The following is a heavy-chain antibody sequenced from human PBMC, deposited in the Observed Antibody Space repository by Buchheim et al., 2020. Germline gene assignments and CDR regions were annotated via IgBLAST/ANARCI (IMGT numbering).Heavy chain of an antibody. Sequence: QVQLVESGGGVVQPGRSLRLSCAASGFTFSAYGLHWVRQAPGKGLEWVAVISDDGRNEYYADSVKGRFTISRDNPKNTLYLQMNNLRADDTAMYYCAKDFAGASVDDYYGVDVWGKGTT. J-gene: IGHJ6*04. D-gene: IGHD3-16*01. CDR1: GFTFSAYG. CDR3: AKDFAGASVDDYYGVDV. V-gene: IGHV3-30*18. CDR2: ISDDGRNE.